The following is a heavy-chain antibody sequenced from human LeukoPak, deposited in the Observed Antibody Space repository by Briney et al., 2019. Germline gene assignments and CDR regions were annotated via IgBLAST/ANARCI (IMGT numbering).Heavy chain of an antibody. CDR3: ASSSSSIAAQGYYYYYMDV. CDR2: MNPNSGNT. D-gene: IGHD6-6*01. CDR1: GYTFTSYD. J-gene: IGHJ6*03. V-gene: IGHV1-8*03. Sequence: ASVKVSCKASGYTFTSYDINWVRQATGRGLEWMGWMNPNSGNTGYAQKFQGRVTITRNTSISTAYMELSSLRSEDTAVYYCASSSSSIAAQGYYYYYMDVWGKGTTVTVSS.